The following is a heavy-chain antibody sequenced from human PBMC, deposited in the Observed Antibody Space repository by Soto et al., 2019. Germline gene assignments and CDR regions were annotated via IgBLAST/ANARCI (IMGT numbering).Heavy chain of an antibody. V-gene: IGHV6-1*01. CDR2: TYYRSKWYN. J-gene: IGHJ3*02. CDR3: ARDRESSGWFHYDAFDI. D-gene: IGHD6-19*01. CDR1: GDSVSSNSAA. Sequence: SQTLSLTCAISGDSVSSNSAAWNWIRQSPSRGLEWLGRTYYRSKWYNDYAVSVKSRITINPDTSKNQFSLQLNSVTPEETAVYYCARDRESSGWFHYDAFDIWGQGTMVTVSS.